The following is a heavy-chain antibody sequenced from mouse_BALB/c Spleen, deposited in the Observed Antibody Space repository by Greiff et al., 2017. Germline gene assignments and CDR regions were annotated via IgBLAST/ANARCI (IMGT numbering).Heavy chain of an antibody. J-gene: IGHJ3*01. D-gene: IGHD2-10*01. CDR2: ISDGGSYT. CDR3: AREAYYGNYVGFAY. Sequence: VQLKESGGGLVKPGGSLKLSCAASGFTFSDYYMYWVRQTPEKRLEWVATISDGGSYTYYPDSVKGRFTISRDNAKNNLYLQMSSLKSEDTAMYYCAREAYYGNYVGFAYWGQGTLVTVSA. V-gene: IGHV5-4*02. CDR1: GFTFSDYY.